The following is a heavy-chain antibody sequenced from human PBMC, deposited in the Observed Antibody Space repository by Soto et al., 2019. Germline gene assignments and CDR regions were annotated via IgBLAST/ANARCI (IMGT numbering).Heavy chain of an antibody. V-gene: IGHV3-30*18. CDR1: GFTFSNYG. Sequence: GGSLRLSCAASGFTFSNYGMHWVRQAPGKGLEGVAVISYDGNKKYYADSVKGRFTISRDTTKNTLFLQMKSLSADDTAVYYCAKHRTAYYYYYDMDVWGQGTTVTVSS. CDR3: AKHRTAYYYYYDMDV. J-gene: IGHJ6*02. CDR2: ISYDGNKK.